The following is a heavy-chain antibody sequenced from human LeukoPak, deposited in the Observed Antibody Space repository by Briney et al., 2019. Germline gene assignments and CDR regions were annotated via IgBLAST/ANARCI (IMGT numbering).Heavy chain of an antibody. CDR3: ARDPDGDYDFDY. J-gene: IGHJ4*02. V-gene: IGHV3-48*01. CDR1: GVSFSDYG. CDR2: INSNGAVI. D-gene: IGHD4-17*01. Sequence: GGSLRLSCAASGVSFSDYGMNWVRRAPGKGLEWLSHINSNGAVISYADSVKGRFTISRDTAKSSLYLQMNSLQIEDTAIYFCARDPDGDYDFDYWGQGTLVTVSS.